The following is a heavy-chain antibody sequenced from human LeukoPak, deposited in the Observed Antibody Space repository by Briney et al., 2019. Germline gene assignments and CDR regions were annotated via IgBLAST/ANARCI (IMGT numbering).Heavy chain of an antibody. Sequence: PETLSLTCTVSGGSISSSSYYWGWIRQPPGKGLEWIGSIYYSGSTYYNPSLKSRVTISVDTSKNQFSLKLSSVTAADTAVYYCARAPTMVRGGGGYYFDYWGQGTLVTVSS. CDR1: GGSISSSSYY. V-gene: IGHV4-39*07. J-gene: IGHJ4*02. CDR3: ARAPTMVRGGGGYYFDY. CDR2: IYYSGST. D-gene: IGHD3-10*01.